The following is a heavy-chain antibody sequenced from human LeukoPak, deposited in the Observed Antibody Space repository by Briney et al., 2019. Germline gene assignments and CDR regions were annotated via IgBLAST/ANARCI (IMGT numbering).Heavy chain of an antibody. CDR1: GFTFDDYA. V-gene: IGHV3-9*01. J-gene: IGHJ6*02. CDR3: ARDSYCGGDCYFPNAYGMDV. Sequence: GGSLRLSCVASGFTFDDYAMHWVRHAPGKGLEWVSGISWNSGSMGYADSVKGRFTISRDNAKNSLHLQMNSLRAEDTAVYYCARDSYCGGDCYFPNAYGMDVWGQGTTVTVSS. CDR2: ISWNSGSM. D-gene: IGHD2-21*02.